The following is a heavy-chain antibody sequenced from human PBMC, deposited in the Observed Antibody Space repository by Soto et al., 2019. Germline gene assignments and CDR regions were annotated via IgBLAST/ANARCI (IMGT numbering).Heavy chain of an antibody. J-gene: IGHJ4*02. CDR1: GGLFSSYA. D-gene: IGHD3-22*01. CDR2: IIPVFVTV. V-gene: IGHV1-69*01. CDR3: ARGGSGYVWFNEF. Sequence: QEQLVQSGAEVKKSGSSVKVSCKDTGGLFSSYAVSWVRQAPGQGLEWMGGIIPVFVTVYYAQKFQGRGTITAEESTNTAYMELSSLRSEDTAMYYCARGGSGYVWFNEFWGQGTLVTVSS.